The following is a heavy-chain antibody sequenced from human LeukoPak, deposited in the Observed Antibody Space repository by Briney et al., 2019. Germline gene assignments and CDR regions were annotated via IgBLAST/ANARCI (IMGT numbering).Heavy chain of an antibody. Sequence: GGSLRLSCAASGFTVSSNYMSWVRQAPGKGLEWVSVIYSGGSTYYADSVKGRFTISRDNSKSTLYLQMNSLRAEDTAVYYCAKDTGWLQLLYYFDYWGQGTLVTVSS. V-gene: IGHV3-53*01. CDR3: AKDTGWLQLLYYFDY. D-gene: IGHD5-24*01. J-gene: IGHJ4*02. CDR1: GFTVSSNY. CDR2: IYSGGST.